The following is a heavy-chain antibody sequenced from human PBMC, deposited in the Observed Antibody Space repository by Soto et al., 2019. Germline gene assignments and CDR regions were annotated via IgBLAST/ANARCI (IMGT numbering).Heavy chain of an antibody. D-gene: IGHD4-4*01. CDR3: ARDDYSNYSGGMDV. Sequence: QVQLVQSGAEVKKPGSSVKVSCKTSGDTFSNYAISWVRQAPGQGLEWVGGIIPISRTKNYAQKFQGRVTITADEYTTTAYMELSSLRSEDTAFYYCARDDYSNYSGGMDVWGQGTTVTVSS. CDR1: GDTFSNYA. J-gene: IGHJ6*02. V-gene: IGHV1-69*01. CDR2: IIPISRTK.